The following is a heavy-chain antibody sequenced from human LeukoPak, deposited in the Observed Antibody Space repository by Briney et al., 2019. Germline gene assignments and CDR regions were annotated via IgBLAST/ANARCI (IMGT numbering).Heavy chain of an antibody. J-gene: IGHJ4*02. D-gene: IGHD3-9*01. CDR2: ISGSGGST. V-gene: IGHV3-23*01. CDR1: GFTFSSYA. CDR3: AKDQGARYYDILTGYYFDY. Sequence: GGSLRLSCAASGFTFSSYAMSWVRQAPGKGLEWVSAISGSGGSTYYADSVKGRFTISRDNSKNTLYLQMNSLRAEDTAVYYCAKDQGARYYDILTGYYFDYWGQGTLVTVSS.